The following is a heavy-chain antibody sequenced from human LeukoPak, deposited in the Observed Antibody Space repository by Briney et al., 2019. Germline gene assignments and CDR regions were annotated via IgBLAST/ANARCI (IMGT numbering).Heavy chain of an antibody. Sequence: GASVKVSCKVSGYTLTELSMHWVRQAPGKGLEWMGGFDPEDGETMYAQKFQGRVTMTEDTSTDTAYMELSSLRSDDTAVYFCARDLGYCTTTYCHTRDGWFDPWGQGTLVTVSS. CDR3: ARDLGYCTTTYCHTRDGWFDP. D-gene: IGHD2-2*02. V-gene: IGHV1-24*01. CDR2: FDPEDGET. CDR1: GYTLTELS. J-gene: IGHJ5*02.